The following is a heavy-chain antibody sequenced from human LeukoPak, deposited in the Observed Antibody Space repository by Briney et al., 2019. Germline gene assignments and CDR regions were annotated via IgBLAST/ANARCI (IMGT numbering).Heavy chain of an antibody. CDR1: GGSISSYY. CDR2: IHTSGST. V-gene: IGHV4-4*07. CDR3: ARDYDSSGRTTDAFDI. J-gene: IGHJ3*02. Sequence: SETLSLTCTVSGGSISSYYWSWIRQPAGKGLEWIGRIHTSGSTNYNPSLKSRVTMSVDTSKNQFSLKLSSVTAADTAVYYCARDYDSSGRTTDAFDIWGQGTMVTVSS. D-gene: IGHD3-22*01.